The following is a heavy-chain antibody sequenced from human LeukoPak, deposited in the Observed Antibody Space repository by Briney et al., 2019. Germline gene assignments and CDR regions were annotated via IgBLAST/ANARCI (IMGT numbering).Heavy chain of an antibody. CDR1: GGSISSYY. J-gene: IGHJ4*02. CDR2: IYTSEST. Sequence: ASETLSLTCTVSGGSISSYYWSWIRQPAGKGLEWIERIYTSESTSYNPSLKSRVTMSVDTSKNQFSPKLSSVTAADTAVYYCAREGPRYSSGTDYWGQGTLVTVSS. CDR3: AREGPRYSSGTDY. D-gene: IGHD5-18*01. V-gene: IGHV4-4*07.